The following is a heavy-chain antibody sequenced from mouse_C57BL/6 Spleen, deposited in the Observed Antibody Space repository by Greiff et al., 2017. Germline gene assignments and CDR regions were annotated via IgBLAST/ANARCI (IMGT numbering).Heavy chain of an antibody. D-gene: IGHD2-4*01. V-gene: IGHV1-80*01. J-gene: IGHJ4*01. CDR2: IYPGDGDT. CDR3: ASGGWYYDYNYYAMGY. Sequence: QVHVKQSGAELVKPGASVKISCKASGYAFSSYWMNWVKQRPGKGLEWIGQIYPGDGDTNYNGKFKGKATLTADKSSSTAYMQLSSLTSEDSAVYICASGGWYYDYNYYAMGYWGQGTSVTVSS. CDR1: GYAFSSYW.